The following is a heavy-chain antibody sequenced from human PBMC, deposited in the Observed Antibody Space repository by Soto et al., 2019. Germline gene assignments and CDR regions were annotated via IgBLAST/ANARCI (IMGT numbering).Heavy chain of an antibody. CDR1: GFTFSSYA. CDR3: VGSSTSLWFDP. Sequence: GGSLRLSCAASGFTFSSYAMSWVRQAPEKGLEWVSAISGSGGSTYYADSVKGRFTTSRDNSKNTLYLQMNSLRAEDTAVYYCVGSSTSLWFDPWGQGTLVTVSS. J-gene: IGHJ5*02. CDR2: ISGSGGST. V-gene: IGHV3-23*01. D-gene: IGHD2-2*01.